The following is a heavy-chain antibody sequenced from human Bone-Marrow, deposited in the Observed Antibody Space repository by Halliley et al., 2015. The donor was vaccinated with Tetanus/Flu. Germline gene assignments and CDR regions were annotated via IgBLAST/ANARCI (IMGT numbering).Heavy chain of an antibody. Sequence: GLEGVGHIYYDGSTNYSPSLKSRVTISLDMSNNRFSLRLSSVTAADTAVYYCARGAAPRRGLDVWGQGTPVIVSS. CDR2: IYYDGST. V-gene: IGHV4-61*03. D-gene: IGHD6-25*01. J-gene: IGHJ6*02. CDR3: ARGAAPRRGLDV.